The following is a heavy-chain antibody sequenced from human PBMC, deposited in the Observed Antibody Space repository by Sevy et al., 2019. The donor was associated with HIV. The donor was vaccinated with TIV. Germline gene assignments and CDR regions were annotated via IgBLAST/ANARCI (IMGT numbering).Heavy chain of an antibody. J-gene: IGHJ5*02. Sequence: ASVKVSCKASGGTFSSYAISWVRQAPGQGLEWMGGIIPIFGTANYAQKFQGRVTITADESTSTAYMELSSLRSEDTALYYCAISKFWSRSWFDPWGQGTLVTVSS. V-gene: IGHV1-69*13. CDR2: IIPIFGTA. CDR3: AISKFWSRSWFDP. CDR1: GGTFSSYA. D-gene: IGHD3-3*01.